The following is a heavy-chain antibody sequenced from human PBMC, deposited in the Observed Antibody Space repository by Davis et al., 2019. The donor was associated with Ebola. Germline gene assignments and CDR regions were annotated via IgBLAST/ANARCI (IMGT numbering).Heavy chain of an antibody. CDR3: ARDLWTYYYGMDV. Sequence: SETLSLTCTVSAGSISSYYWSWIRQPPGKGLEWIGSIYYSGSTNYNPSLKGRVPISVDTSKNQFSLKLSSVTAADTAVYYCARDLWTYYYGMDVWGQGTTVTVSS. CDR2: IYYSGST. J-gene: IGHJ6*02. V-gene: IGHV4-59*01. CDR1: AGSISSYY. D-gene: IGHD3/OR15-3a*01.